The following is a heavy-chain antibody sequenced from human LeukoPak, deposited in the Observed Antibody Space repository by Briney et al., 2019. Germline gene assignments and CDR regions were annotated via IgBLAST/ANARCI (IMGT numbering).Heavy chain of an antibody. Sequence: PGGSLRLSCAASGFTLDDYAMHWVRQPPVKGLEWVSLITGDGGFTCHADSVKGRFTISRDNSKNSLYLQMNSLRTEDTSLYYCAKSRNYGSGSYLDYWGPGTLVTVSS. V-gene: IGHV3-43*02. CDR1: GFTLDDYA. D-gene: IGHD3-10*01. J-gene: IGHJ4*02. CDR3: AKSRNYGSGSYLDY. CDR2: ITGDGGFT.